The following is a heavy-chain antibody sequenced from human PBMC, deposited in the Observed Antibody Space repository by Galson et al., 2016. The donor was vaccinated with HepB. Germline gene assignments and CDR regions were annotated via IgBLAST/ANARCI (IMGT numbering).Heavy chain of an antibody. CDR2: ISGNSNYI. Sequence: SLRLSCAASGFTFSTYSMNWVRQAPGKGLEWVSSISGNSNYIYHADSVKGRFTISRDNAKSSLYLQMDSLRAEDTALYYCARNLYWGADYSVDYWGQGTLVTVSS. CDR3: ARNLYWGADYSVDY. CDR1: GFTFSTYS. J-gene: IGHJ4*02. V-gene: IGHV3-21*01. D-gene: IGHD4-11*01.